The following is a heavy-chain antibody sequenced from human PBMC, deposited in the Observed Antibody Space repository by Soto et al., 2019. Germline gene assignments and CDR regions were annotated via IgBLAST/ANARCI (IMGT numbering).Heavy chain of an antibody. D-gene: IGHD1-26*01. Sequence: ASETLSLTCTVSGGSISSYYWSWIRQPPGKGLEWIGYIYYSGSTNYNPSLKSRVTISVDTSKNQFSLKLSSVTAADTAVYYCATHREGATYYFDYWGQGTLVTVSS. CDR1: GGSISSYY. CDR3: ATHREGATYYFDY. CDR2: IYYSGST. J-gene: IGHJ4*02. V-gene: IGHV4-59*01.